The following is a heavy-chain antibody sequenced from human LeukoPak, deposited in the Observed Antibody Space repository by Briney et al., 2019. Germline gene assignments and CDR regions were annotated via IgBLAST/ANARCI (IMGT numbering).Heavy chain of an antibody. Sequence: GGSLRLSCAASGFTFSSYAMSWVRRAPGKGLEWISGITGSGGGTSYADSVKGRFSISRDNSKNTLHLQMNSLRAEDTAVYYCAKDGDLDYWGQGTLVTVSS. CDR3: AKDGDLDY. V-gene: IGHV3-23*01. CDR2: ITGSGGGT. J-gene: IGHJ4*02. CDR1: GFTFSSYA.